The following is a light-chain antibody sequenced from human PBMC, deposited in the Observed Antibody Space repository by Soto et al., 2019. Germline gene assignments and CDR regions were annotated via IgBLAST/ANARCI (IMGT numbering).Light chain of an antibody. Sequence: EIVLTLSPGTLSLSPGERSTLSCRASQSVVSSYLVWYQQKPGQAPRLLIYGASSRATGIPDRFSGSGSGTDFTLTISRLEPEDFAVYYCQQYGDSQGYTFGQGTKLEIK. CDR3: QQYGDSQGYT. V-gene: IGKV3-20*01. CDR1: QSVVSSY. CDR2: GAS. J-gene: IGKJ2*01.